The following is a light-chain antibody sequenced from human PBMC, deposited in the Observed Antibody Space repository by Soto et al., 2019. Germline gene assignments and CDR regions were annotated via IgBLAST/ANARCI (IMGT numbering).Light chain of an antibody. V-gene: IGKV1-5*03. CDR1: QSISSW. CDR2: KAS. Sequence: DIQMTQSPSTLSASVGDRVTITCRASQSISSWLAWYQQKPGKAPKLLIYKASSLASGVPSWFSGSGSGTEFTLTISTLQPDDFATDYCQQYTSYSRTFGQGTKLEIK. CDR3: QQYTSYSRT. J-gene: IGKJ2*01.